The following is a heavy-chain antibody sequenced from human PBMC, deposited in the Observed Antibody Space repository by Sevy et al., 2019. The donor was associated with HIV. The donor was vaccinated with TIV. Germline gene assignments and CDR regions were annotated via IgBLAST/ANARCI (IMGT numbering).Heavy chain of an antibody. J-gene: IGHJ3*02. CDR2: ISAYNGNT. V-gene: IGHV1-18*01. Sequence: ASVKVSCKASGYTFTSYGISWVRQAPGQGLEWMGWISAYNGNTNYAQRLQGRVTMTTDTSTSTAYMELRSLRSDDTAVYYCARDVPLGELSLGDAFDIWGQGTMVTVSS. CDR3: ARDVPLGELSLGDAFDI. CDR1: GYTFTSYG. D-gene: IGHD3-16*02.